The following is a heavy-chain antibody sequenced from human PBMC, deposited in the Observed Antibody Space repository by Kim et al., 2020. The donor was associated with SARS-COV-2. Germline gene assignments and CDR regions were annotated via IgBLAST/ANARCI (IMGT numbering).Heavy chain of an antibody. Sequence: SETLFLTCTVSGGSISTYYWSWIRQPPGKGLEWIGYIYYSGSTNYTPSLKSRVNMSVDTSKNQFSLKLSSVTAADTAVYYCARTYSSAWGAYYYGMDVWGQGTTVTVSS. CDR2: IYYSGST. V-gene: IGHV4-59*13. CDR1: GGSISTYY. J-gene: IGHJ6*02. D-gene: IGHD6-19*01. CDR3: ARTYSSAWGAYYYGMDV.